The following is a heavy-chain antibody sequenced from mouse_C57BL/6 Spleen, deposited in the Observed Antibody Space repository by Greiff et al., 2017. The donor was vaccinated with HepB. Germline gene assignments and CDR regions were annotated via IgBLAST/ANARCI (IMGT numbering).Heavy chain of an antibody. D-gene: IGHD4-1*01. CDR1: GFNIKDDY. CDR2: IDPENGDT. CDR3: TSATTGREVDY. Sequence: EVQLQQSGAELVRPGASVKLSCTASGFNIKDDYMHWVKQRPEQGLEWIGWIDPENGDTEYASKFQGKATITADTSSNTAYLQLSSLTSEDTAVYYCTSATTGREVDYWGQGTNLTVSS. J-gene: IGHJ2*01. V-gene: IGHV14-4*01.